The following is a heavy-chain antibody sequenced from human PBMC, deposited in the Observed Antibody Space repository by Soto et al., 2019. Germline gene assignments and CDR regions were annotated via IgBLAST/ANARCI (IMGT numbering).Heavy chain of an antibody. CDR3: AREETPVSPHYFYYGLDA. Sequence: SDPLSPTYSFSGCAIRDCSWIRIRQPPGLGLEWIVYVYYSGCTNYRPSFKDRVTISVDTTENQFSLKVNSVTAADTAVYYCAREETPVSPHYFYYGLDAWGQGTTVTVSS. J-gene: IGHJ6*02. V-gene: IGHV4-59*01. CDR1: GCAIRDCS. D-gene: IGHD4-17*01. CDR2: VYYSGCT.